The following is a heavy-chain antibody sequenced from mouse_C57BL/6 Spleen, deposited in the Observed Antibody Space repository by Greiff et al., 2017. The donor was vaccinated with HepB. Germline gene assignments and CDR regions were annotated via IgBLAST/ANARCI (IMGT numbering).Heavy chain of an antibody. CDR3: ARGRLLFYAMDY. Sequence: EVMLVESGGGLVKPGGSLKLSCAASGFTFSDYGMHWVRQAPEKGLEWVAYISSGSSTIYYADTVKGRFTISRDNAKNTLFLQMTSLRSEDTAMYYCARGRLLFYAMDYWGQGTSVTVSS. CDR2: ISSGSSTI. V-gene: IGHV5-17*01. D-gene: IGHD2-3*01. CDR1: GFTFSDYG. J-gene: IGHJ4*01.